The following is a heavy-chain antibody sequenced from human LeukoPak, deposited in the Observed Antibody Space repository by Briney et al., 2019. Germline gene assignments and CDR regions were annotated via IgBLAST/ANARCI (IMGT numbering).Heavy chain of an antibody. V-gene: IGHV4-59*01. CDR2: IYNSGST. CDR1: GGSFSGYY. CDR3: ARTKVYSGRYYFDY. Sequence: ASETLSLTCAVYGGSFSGYYWSWIRQPSGKGLEWIAYIYNSGSTNYNPSLKSRVTISVDTSKNQLSLKLSSVTAADTAVYYCARTKVYSGRYYFDYWGQGTLVTVSS. D-gene: IGHD1-26*01. J-gene: IGHJ4*02.